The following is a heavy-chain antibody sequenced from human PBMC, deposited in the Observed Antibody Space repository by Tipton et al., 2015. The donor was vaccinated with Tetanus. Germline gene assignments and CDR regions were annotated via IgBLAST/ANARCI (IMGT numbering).Heavy chain of an antibody. CDR3: ARDMKDYYGSGSYYNGNYYYYYGMDV. V-gene: IGHV1-18*01. CDR2: ISAYNGNT. CDR1: GYTFTSYG. Sequence: QLVQSGAEVKKPGASVKVSCKASGYTFTSYGISWVRQAPGQGLEWMGWISAYNGNTNYAQKLQGRVTMTTDTSTSTAYMELRSLRSDDTAVYYCARDMKDYYGSGSYYNGNYYYYYGMDVWGQGTTVTVSS. D-gene: IGHD3-10*01. J-gene: IGHJ6*02.